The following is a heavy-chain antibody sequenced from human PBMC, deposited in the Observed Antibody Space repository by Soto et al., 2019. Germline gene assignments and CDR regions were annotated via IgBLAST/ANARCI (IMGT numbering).Heavy chain of an antibody. CDR2: INAGNGYT. J-gene: IGHJ4*02. Sequence: ASVKVSCKASGYAFTKFAMHWVVQSRGQSLEWMGYINAGNGYTQYSQKFLGRVTITRDTSASSAYMELSSLRSEDTAVYYCARLIAVANTGNFFDYWGQGTVVTVSS. CDR3: ARLIAVANTGNFFDY. V-gene: IGHV1-3*01. CDR1: GYAFTKFA. D-gene: IGHD6-19*01.